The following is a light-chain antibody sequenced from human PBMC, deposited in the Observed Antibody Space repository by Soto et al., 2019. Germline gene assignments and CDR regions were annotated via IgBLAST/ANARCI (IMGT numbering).Light chain of an antibody. CDR3: QSYDSSNVV. V-gene: IGLV6-57*04. CDR1: SGSIASNY. Sequence: NFMLTQPHSVSESPGKTVTISCTRSSGSIASNYVQWYQQRPGSAPTTVIYEDNQRPSGVPDRFSGSIDSSSNSASLTISGLKTEDEADYYCQSYDSSNVVFGGGTKVTRP. J-gene: IGLJ2*01. CDR2: EDN.